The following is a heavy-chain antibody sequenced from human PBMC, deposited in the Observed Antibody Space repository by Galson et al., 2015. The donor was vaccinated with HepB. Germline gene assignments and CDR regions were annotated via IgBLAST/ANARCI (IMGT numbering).Heavy chain of an antibody. J-gene: IGHJ4*02. D-gene: IGHD3-10*01. CDR3: ARQYYYGSGSYYSY. Sequence: ETLSLTCTVSGGSISSYYWSWIRQPPGKGLEWIGYIYYSGSTNYNPSLKSRVTISVDTSKNQFSLKLSSVTAADTAVYYCARQYYYGSGSYYSYWGQGTLVTVSS. V-gene: IGHV4-59*08. CDR1: GGSISSYY. CDR2: IYYSGST.